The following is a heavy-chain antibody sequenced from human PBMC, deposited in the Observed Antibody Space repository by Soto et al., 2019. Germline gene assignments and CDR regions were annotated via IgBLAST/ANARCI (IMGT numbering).Heavy chain of an antibody. CDR3: VKFRGRAYPYYYMDV. V-gene: IGHV3-23*01. CDR2: GGSGGSR. CDR1: GFTFSTYG. J-gene: IGHJ6*03. Sequence: VQLLESGGGLVQWGGSLRLSCVTSGFTFSTYGMTWVRQAPGKGLEWVSYGGSGGSRYYAESVKGRFTISRDNSKNTLSLEMNSLRAEDTATYYWVKFRGRAYPYYYMDVWGKGTTVTVSS. D-gene: IGHD3-10*01.